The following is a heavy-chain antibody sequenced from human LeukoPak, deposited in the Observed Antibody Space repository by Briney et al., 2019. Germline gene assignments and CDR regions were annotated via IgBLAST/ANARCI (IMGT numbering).Heavy chain of an antibody. V-gene: IGHV3-30*18. CDR3: AKDPGSGIPPHYFDS. Sequence: PGGSLRLSCAASGFTFSNYGMHWVRQAPGKGLEWVAIISYDGSNKYYADSVKGRFTISRDNSKNTLFLQMNSLRVEDTAVYYCAKDPGSGIPPHYFDSWGQGTLVTVSS. D-gene: IGHD3-10*01. CDR1: GFTFSNYG. J-gene: IGHJ4*02. CDR2: ISYDGSNK.